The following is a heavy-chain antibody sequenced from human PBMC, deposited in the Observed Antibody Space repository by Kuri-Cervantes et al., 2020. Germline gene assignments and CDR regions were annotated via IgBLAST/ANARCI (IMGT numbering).Heavy chain of an antibody. J-gene: IGHJ3*02. CDR1: GYTFTSYG. D-gene: IGHD2-21*02. Sequence: ASVKVSCKASGYTFTSYGISWVRQAPGQGLEWMGIINPSGGSTSYAQKLQGRVTMTRDTSTSTVYMELSSLRSEDTAVYYCAREARTVVTARAFDIWGQGTMVTVSS. CDR3: AREARTVVTARAFDI. CDR2: INPSGGST. V-gene: IGHV1-46*01.